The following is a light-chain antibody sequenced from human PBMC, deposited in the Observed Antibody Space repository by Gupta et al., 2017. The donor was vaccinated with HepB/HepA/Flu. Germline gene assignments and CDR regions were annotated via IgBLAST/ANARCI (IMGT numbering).Light chain of an antibody. CDR2: GNI. V-gene: IGLV1-40*01. J-gene: IGLJ1*01. CDR3: QSYDSSLSAYV. CDR1: RSNIGAGYD. Sequence: QSVLTQPPSVSGAPGQRASITCTGRRSNIGAGYDVHWYQQLPGTAPKLLIYGNITRPSGLPDRFSASESGTSASLAITGLQAEDEADYYCQSYDSSLSAYVFGTGTKVTVL.